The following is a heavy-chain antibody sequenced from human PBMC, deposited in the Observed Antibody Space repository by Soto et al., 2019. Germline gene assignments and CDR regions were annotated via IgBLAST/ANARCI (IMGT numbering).Heavy chain of an antibody. CDR3: ARDDGDLDY. J-gene: IGHJ4*02. V-gene: IGHV1-3*04. D-gene: IGHD4-17*01. CDR2: ISTDNGNT. CDR1: GYTFTSFS. Sequence: QVQLVQSGAEVKKPGASVKLSCKASGYTFTSFSMHWVRQAPGQRIEWMGWISTDNGNTRYSQNFHGRVTITKDTSATTVYMEVNGLRSEDNAIYYCARDDGDLDYWGQGTLVTVSS.